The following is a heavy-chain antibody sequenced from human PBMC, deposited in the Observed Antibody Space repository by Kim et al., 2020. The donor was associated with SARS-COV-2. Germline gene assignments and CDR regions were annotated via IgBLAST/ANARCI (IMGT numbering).Heavy chain of an antibody. D-gene: IGHD6-19*01. Sequence: DGVRGRFTISRDNAKNTLYLQMNSLRAEDTAVYYCARVSEAVTKRGAFDIWGQGTMVTVSS. V-gene: IGHV3-74*01. CDR3: ARVSEAVTKRGAFDI. J-gene: IGHJ3*02.